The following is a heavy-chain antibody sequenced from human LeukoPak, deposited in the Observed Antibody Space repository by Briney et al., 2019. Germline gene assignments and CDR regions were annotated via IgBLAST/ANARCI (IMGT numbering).Heavy chain of an antibody. CDR2: ISSSSSYI. CDR1: GFTFSSYS. D-gene: IGHD3-22*01. CDR3: VRDSSGYYGGGLFDY. V-gene: IGHV3-21*01. Sequence: GGSLRLSCAASGFTFSSYSMNWVRQAPGKGLEWVSSISSSSSYIYYADSEKGRFTISRDNAKNSLYLQMNSLRAEDTAVYYCVRDSSGYYGGGLFDYWGQGTLVTVSS. J-gene: IGHJ4*02.